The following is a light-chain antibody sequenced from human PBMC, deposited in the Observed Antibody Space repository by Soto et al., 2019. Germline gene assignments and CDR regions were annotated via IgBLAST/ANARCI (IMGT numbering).Light chain of an antibody. Sequence: DIQMTQSPSSLSASVGDRVTITCRASQDIRDYLVWYQQRPGKVPTLLIYAASTLQSGVPSRFSGSGYGTEVDVTLISLQSEDVATYFCQKYGGAPYTFGPGTKVDLK. J-gene: IGKJ3*01. CDR2: AAS. CDR1: QDIRDY. CDR3: QKYGGAPYT. V-gene: IGKV1-27*01.